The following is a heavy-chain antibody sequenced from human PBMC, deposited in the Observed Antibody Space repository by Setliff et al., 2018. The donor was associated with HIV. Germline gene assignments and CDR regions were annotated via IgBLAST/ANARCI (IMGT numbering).Heavy chain of an antibody. J-gene: IGHJ6*03. V-gene: IGHV4-59*11. CDR3: ARAFFFDTSGYRSYYCAKDGSAGWGAPPIYMDV. CDR1: GGSISSHY. Sequence: PSETLSLTCTVSGGSISSHYWTWIRQPPGRGLEWIGYIDYSGSTNQNPSLKSRVTMSADTSKNQFSLRLSSVTAADTATYYCARAFFFDTSGYRSYYCAKDGSAGWGAPPIYMDVWGKGTTVTVSS. D-gene: IGHD3-22*01. CDR2: IDYSGST.